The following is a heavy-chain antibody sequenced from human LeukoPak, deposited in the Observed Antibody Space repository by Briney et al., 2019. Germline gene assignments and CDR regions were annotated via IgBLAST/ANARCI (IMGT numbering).Heavy chain of an antibody. CDR2: TYYNSKWYN. CDR3: AKDLGLRAYHYYGMDV. Sequence: SQTLSLTCALSGDSVSSNSVAWNWIRQSPSRGLEWLGRTYYNSKWYNNYAVSMKSRITINPDTSKNQFSLQLNSVTPEDTAVYYCAKDLGLRAYHYYGMDVWGQGTTVTVSS. D-gene: IGHD3-10*01. CDR1: GDSVSSNSVA. V-gene: IGHV6-1*01. J-gene: IGHJ6*02.